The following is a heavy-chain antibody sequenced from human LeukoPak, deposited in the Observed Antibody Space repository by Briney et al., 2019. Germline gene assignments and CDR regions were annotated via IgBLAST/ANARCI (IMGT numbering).Heavy chain of an antibody. J-gene: IGHJ3*02. Sequence: GGSLRLSCAASGFTFSSYAMHWVRQAPGKGLEWVAVISYDGSNKYYADSVKGRFTISRDNSKNTLYLQMNSLRAEDTAVYYCARDRVSSIAAQRDAFDIWGQGTMVTVSS. D-gene: IGHD6-6*01. V-gene: IGHV3-30-3*01. CDR1: GFTFSSYA. CDR3: ARDRVSSIAAQRDAFDI. CDR2: ISYDGSNK.